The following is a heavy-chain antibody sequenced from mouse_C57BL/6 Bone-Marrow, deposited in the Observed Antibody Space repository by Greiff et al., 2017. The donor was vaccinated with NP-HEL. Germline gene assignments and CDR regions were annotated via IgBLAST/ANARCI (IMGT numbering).Heavy chain of an antibody. CDR2: ISDGGSYT. V-gene: IGHV5-4*03. D-gene: IGHD1-1*01. J-gene: IGHJ1*03. CDR3: ARAGVNYYYGSSYWYFDV. Sequence: EVKLMESGGGLVKPGGSLKLSCAASGFTFSSYAMSWVRQTPEKRLAWVATISDGGSYTYYPDNVKGRFTISRDNAKNNLYLQMSQLKSEDTAMYYCARAGVNYYYGSSYWYFDVWGTGTTVTVSS. CDR1: GFTFSSYA.